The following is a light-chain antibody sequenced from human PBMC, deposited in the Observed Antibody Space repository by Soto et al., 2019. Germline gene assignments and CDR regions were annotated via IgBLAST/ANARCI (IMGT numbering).Light chain of an antibody. V-gene: IGLV3-21*04. J-gene: IGLJ2*01. CDR3: QVWDSSSDRVV. CDR2: YDS. Sequence: SYELTQPPSVSVVPGKTARITCGGNNIGSKSVHWYQQKPGQAPVLVIYYDSDRPSGIPERFSGSNSGNTATLTISRVEAGDEADYYCQVWDSSSDRVVSGGGTKLTVL. CDR1: NIGSKS.